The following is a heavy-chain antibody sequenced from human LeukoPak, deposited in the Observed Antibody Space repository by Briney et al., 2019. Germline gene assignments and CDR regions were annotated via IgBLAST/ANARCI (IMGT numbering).Heavy chain of an antibody. V-gene: IGHV3-48*03. Sequence: GGSLRLSCAASGFTFSSYEMNWVRQAPGKGLEWVSYISSSGSTIYYADSVKGRFTISRDNAKNSLYLQMNSLRAEDTAVYYCARVDGERYYYYYYMDVWGKGTTVTISS. CDR2: ISSSGSTI. D-gene: IGHD5-24*01. CDR1: GFTFSSYE. CDR3: ARVDGERYYYYYYMDV. J-gene: IGHJ6*03.